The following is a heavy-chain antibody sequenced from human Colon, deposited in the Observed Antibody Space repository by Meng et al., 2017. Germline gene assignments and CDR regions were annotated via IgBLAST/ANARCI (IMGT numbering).Heavy chain of an antibody. CDR1: GFPFSTYE. V-gene: IGHV3-48*03. D-gene: IGHD3-16*01. J-gene: IGHJ3*02. Sequence: GGSLRFSCAASGFPFSTYEMNWVRQAPGKGLEWISYINTRGNIRYYADSLKGRFTVSRDNAKNSLYLQMNSLRAEDTAIYYCARMGVGTMDPYSFDMWGQGTMVTVSS. CDR3: ARMGVGTMDPYSFDM. CDR2: INTRGNIR.